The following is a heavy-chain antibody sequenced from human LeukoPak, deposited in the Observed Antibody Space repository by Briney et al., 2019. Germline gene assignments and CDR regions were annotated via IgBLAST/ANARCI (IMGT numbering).Heavy chain of an antibody. Sequence: KSGPALVKPTQTLTLTCSFSGFSLSTSGVGVGWIRQPPGKALEWLALIYWDDDKRYSPSLNSRLTITKDTSKNQVVLTMTNMDPVDTATYYCAHMAAAGRGLDYWGQGTLVTVSS. CDR3: AHMAAAGRGLDY. D-gene: IGHD6-13*01. CDR1: GFSLSTSGVG. V-gene: IGHV2-5*02. CDR2: IYWDDDK. J-gene: IGHJ4*02.